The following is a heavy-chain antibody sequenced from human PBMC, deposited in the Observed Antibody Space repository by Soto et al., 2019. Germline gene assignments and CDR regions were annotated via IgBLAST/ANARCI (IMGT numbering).Heavy chain of an antibody. CDR1: GFTFSSYG. D-gene: IGHD3-3*01. CDR3: ARDSDLQIGYYPPMGMDV. V-gene: IGHV3-33*01. J-gene: IGHJ6*02. Sequence: GGSLRLSCAASGFTFSSYGMHWVRQAPGKGLEWVAVIWYDGSNKYYADSVKGRFTISRDNSKNTLYPQMNSLRAEDTAVYYSARDSDLQIGYYPPMGMDVWGQGTTVTVSS. CDR2: IWYDGSNK.